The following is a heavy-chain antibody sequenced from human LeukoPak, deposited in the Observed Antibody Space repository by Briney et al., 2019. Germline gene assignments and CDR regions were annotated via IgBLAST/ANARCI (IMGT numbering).Heavy chain of an antibody. J-gene: IGHJ4*02. Sequence: ASVNVSCKASGYTFTGYYMHWVRQAPGQGLEWMGWINPNSGGTNYAQKFQGRVTMTRDTSISTAYMELSRLRSDDTAVYYCATGIQLWSFRLDYWGQGTLVTVSS. V-gene: IGHV1-2*02. CDR2: INPNSGGT. D-gene: IGHD5-18*01. CDR1: GYTFTGYY. CDR3: ATGIQLWSFRLDY.